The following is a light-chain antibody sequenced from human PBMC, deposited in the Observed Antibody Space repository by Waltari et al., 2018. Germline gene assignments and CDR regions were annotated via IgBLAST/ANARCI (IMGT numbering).Light chain of an antibody. CDR2: ANR. J-gene: IGLJ2*01. Sequence: QSVLTQPPSVSGAPGQRVTISCTGSSSNIGARYDVHWYQQFPGTAPKLLLYANRNRPSGVPDRFSGSKSATSASLAITGLQDDDEADYYCQSYDSRLNAVVFGGGTKLTVL. V-gene: IGLV1-40*01. CDR1: SSNIGARYD. CDR3: QSYDSRLNAVV.